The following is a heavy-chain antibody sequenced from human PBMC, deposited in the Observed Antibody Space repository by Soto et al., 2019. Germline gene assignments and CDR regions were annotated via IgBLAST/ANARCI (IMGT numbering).Heavy chain of an antibody. CDR1: GFTFSTYA. CDR2: ISSSSTYI. J-gene: IGHJ5*02. Sequence: GGSLRLSCTASGFTFSTYAMNWVRQAPGKGLEWVSSISSSSTYIYYVDSVKGRFAISRDNARNSLYLQMNRLRVEDTALYYCAREGLNLDPWGQGTLVTVSS. CDR3: AREGLNLDP. D-gene: IGHD1-7*01. V-gene: IGHV3-21*01.